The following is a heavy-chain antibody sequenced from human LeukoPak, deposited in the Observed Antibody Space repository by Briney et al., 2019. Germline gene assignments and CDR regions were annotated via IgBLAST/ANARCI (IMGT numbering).Heavy chain of an antibody. V-gene: IGHV3-11*05. CDR2: ISSSSSYT. J-gene: IGHJ4*02. CDR1: GFTFSDYY. D-gene: IGHD3-10*01. Sequence: GGSLRLSCAASGFTFSDYYMSWIRQAPGKGLEWVSYISSSSSYTNYADSVKGRFTISRDDAKNSLYPQMNSLRAEDTAVYYCARDISGNYFDYWGQGTLVTVSS. CDR3: ARDISGNYFDY.